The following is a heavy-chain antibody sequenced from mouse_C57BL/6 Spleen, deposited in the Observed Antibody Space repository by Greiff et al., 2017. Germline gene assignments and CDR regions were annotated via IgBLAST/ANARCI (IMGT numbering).Heavy chain of an antibody. D-gene: IGHD4-1*01. CDR3: AREGTGTDAMDY. Sequence: EVKLMESGPGLVKPSQSLSLTCSVTGYSITSGYYWNWIRQFPGNKLEWMGYISYDGSNNYNPSLKNRISITRDTSKNQFFLKLNSVTTEDTATYYCAREGTGTDAMDYWGQGTSVTVSS. J-gene: IGHJ4*01. V-gene: IGHV3-6*01. CDR2: ISYDGSN. CDR1: GYSITSGYY.